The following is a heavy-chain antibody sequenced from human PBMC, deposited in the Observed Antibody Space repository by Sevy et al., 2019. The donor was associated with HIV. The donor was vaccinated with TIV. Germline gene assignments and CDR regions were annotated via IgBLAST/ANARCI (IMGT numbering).Heavy chain of an antibody. CDR1: GYRFTSYW. V-gene: IGHV5-10-1*01. D-gene: IGHD6-19*01. CDR2: IDPSDSYT. Sequence: GESLKIPCKGSGYRFTSYWISWVRQVPGKGLEWVGRIDPSDSYTNHSPSFQGHVTISADKSISTAYLQWSSLKASDTAMYYCARLSSGSNYYYYYMDVWGKGTTVTVSS. CDR3: ARLSSGSNYYYYYMDV. J-gene: IGHJ6*03.